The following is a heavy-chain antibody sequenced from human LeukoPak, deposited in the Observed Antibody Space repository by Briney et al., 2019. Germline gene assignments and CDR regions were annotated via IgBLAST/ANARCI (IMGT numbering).Heavy chain of an antibody. Sequence: TSETLSLTCAVSGYSINSGYYWVWIRQPPGKGLEWIGSIYHSGSTYYNPSLKSRVTISVDTSKNQFSLKLNSVTATDTAVYYCARAGIAARRAFDPWGQGTLVTVSS. CDR3: ARAGIAARRAFDP. D-gene: IGHD6-13*01. J-gene: IGHJ5*02. V-gene: IGHV4-38-2*01. CDR2: IYHSGST. CDR1: GYSINSGYY.